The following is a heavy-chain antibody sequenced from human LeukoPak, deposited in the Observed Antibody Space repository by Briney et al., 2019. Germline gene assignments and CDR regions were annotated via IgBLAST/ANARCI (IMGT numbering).Heavy chain of an antibody. Sequence: GGSLRLSCAASGFTFSSYAMSWVRQAPGKWLEWVSAISGSGGSTYYADSVKGRFTISRDNSKNTLYLQMNSLRAEDTAVYYCAKGGVLLWFGDFDAFDIWGQGTMVTVSS. CDR1: GFTFSSYA. D-gene: IGHD3-10*01. CDR3: AKGGVLLWFGDFDAFDI. J-gene: IGHJ3*02. V-gene: IGHV3-23*01. CDR2: ISGSGGST.